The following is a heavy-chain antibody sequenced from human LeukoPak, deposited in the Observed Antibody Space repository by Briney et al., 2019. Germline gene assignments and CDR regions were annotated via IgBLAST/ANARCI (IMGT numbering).Heavy chain of an antibody. J-gene: IGHJ6*03. Sequence: GGSLRLSYAASGFTFSSYWMSWVRQAPGKGLEWVANIKEDGSEKYYVDSMKGRFTISRDNAKNSLYLQMNSLRAEDTAVYYCARDQLWLYGRTSYYYYFYMDVWGTGTTVAVSS. D-gene: IGHD3-10*01. CDR1: GFTFSSYW. CDR2: IKEDGSEK. V-gene: IGHV3-7*01. CDR3: ARDQLWLYGRTSYYYYFYMDV.